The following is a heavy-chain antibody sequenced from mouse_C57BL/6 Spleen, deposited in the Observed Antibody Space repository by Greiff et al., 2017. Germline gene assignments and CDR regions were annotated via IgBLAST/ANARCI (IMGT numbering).Heavy chain of an antibody. CDR1: GFSLTRYG. V-gene: IGHV2-5*01. D-gene: IGHD4-1*02. CDR3: AKNGTTGTGFAY. CDR2: IWSGGST. J-gene: IGHJ3*01. Sequence: VMLVESGPGLVQPSQSLSITCTVSGFSLTRYGVHWVRQSPGKGLEWLGVIWSGGSTDYNAAFMSRLSITTDNSKSQVFFKMNSLQADDTAIYYCAKNGTTGTGFAYWGRGTLVTVSA.